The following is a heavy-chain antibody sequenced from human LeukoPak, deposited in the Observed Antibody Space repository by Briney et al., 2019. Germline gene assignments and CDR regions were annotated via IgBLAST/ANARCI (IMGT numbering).Heavy chain of an antibody. J-gene: IGHJ4*02. CDR2: IRYDGSNK. Sequence: QPGGSLRLSCAASGFTFRSYGMHWVRQAPGKGLEWVAFIRYDGSNKYYADSVKGRFTISRDNSKNTLYLQMNSLRAEDTAVYYCAKAKRNCTNGVCYSYFDYWGQGTLVTVSS. CDR3: AKAKRNCTNGVCYSYFDY. D-gene: IGHD2-8*01. CDR1: GFTFRSYG. V-gene: IGHV3-30*02.